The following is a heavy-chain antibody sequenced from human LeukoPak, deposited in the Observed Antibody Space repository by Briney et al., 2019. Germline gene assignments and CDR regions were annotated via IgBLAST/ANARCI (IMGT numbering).Heavy chain of an antibody. CDR3: VRDGGVSGYDLLDY. Sequence: GGSLRLSCAASGFTFSNYWMTWVRPAPGQGRKGVAHINQDGSEEHYMDSVKARIPISRDNAKNSLSLQMNSLRAEDTAVYYCVRDGGVSGYDLLDYWGQGTLVTVSS. J-gene: IGHJ4*02. V-gene: IGHV3-7*01. CDR2: INQDGSEE. D-gene: IGHD5-12*01. CDR1: GFTFSNYW.